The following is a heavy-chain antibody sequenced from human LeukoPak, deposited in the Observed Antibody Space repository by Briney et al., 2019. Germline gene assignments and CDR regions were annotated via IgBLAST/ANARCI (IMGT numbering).Heavy chain of an antibody. Sequence: PGGSLRLSCIASGFTFDDYAMHWVRQPPGKGLEWVSGISWNGGSTGYADSVKGRFTISRDNAKNSLYLQMNSLRAEDTAVYYCARDGPLSGGLDAFDIWGQGTMVTVSS. CDR2: ISWNGGST. J-gene: IGHJ3*02. CDR1: GFTFDDYA. D-gene: IGHD1-1*01. V-gene: IGHV3-9*01. CDR3: ARDGPLSGGLDAFDI.